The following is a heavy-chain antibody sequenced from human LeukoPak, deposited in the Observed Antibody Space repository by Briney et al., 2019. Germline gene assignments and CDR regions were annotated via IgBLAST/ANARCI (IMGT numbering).Heavy chain of an antibody. CDR1: GFSFSMYS. J-gene: IGHJ4*02. V-gene: IGHV3-23*01. D-gene: IGHD1-1*01. CDR2: ISDNGAVT. CDR3: AKATGTLGN. Sequence: GGSLRLSCAASGFSFSMYSMSWIRQAPGKGLEWVSVISDNGAVTFYGDSVKGRFTISRDNSKNTLYLQMNSLTAEDTAVYYCAKATGTLGNWGQGILVTVSS.